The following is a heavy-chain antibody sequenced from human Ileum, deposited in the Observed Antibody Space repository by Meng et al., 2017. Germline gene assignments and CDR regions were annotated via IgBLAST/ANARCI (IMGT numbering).Heavy chain of an antibody. CDR3: ARGASGYGNFDY. CDR2: ISTDGSST. J-gene: IGHJ4*02. V-gene: IGHV3-74*02. CDR1: EFTFSNYW. D-gene: IGHD5-12*01. Sequence: VQLVESGGGVVQPGRSLRLSCTASEFTFSNYWGHWVRQAPGKGLVWVSRISTDGSSTYYADSVKGRFTISRDNAKNTLYLQMNDLRAEDTAVYYCARGASGYGNFDYWGQGALVTVSS.